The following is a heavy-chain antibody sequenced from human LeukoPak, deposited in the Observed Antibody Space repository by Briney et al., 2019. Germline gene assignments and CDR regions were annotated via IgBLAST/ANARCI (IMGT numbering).Heavy chain of an antibody. CDR3: TRALIGVLAGNFGS. V-gene: IGHV3-23*01. CDR2: IDSSGRST. D-gene: IGHD6-19*01. Sequence: GGSLRLSCAGSGFTFSSYAMSWVRLAPGKGLEWVSAIDSSGRSTYYADSVKGRSSISRDNSKRTLYLQVNILGAGDTATYYCTRALIGVLAGNFGSWGQGTLVIVSS. J-gene: IGHJ4*02. CDR1: GFTFSSYA.